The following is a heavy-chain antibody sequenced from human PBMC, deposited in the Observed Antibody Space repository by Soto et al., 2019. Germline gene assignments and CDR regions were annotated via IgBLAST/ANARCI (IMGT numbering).Heavy chain of an antibody. Sequence: PSETLSLTCTVSAASISIDGHYRSWVRQLPGKGLEWIAYIHNSGNTYYNASVKSRTTIALETSKGQFSLRLTAVTAADMAMYYCASSRKGGWTCDYWGQGTLVTVSS. D-gene: IGHD6-19*01. J-gene: IGHJ4*02. V-gene: IGHV4-31*03. CDR3: ASSRKGGWTCDY. CDR2: IHNSGNT. CDR1: AASISIDGHY.